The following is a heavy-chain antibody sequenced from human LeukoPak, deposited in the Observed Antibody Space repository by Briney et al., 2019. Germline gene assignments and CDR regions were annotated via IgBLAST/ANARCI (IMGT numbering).Heavy chain of an antibody. D-gene: IGHD4-17*01. CDR3: ARVKSPGDGT. CDR1: GFTFSSYS. V-gene: IGHV4-4*02. CDR2: IYHSGST. J-gene: IGHJ5*02. Sequence: PGGSLRLSCAASGFTFSSYSFNWVRQPPGKGLEWIGEIYHSGSTNYNPSLKSRVTISVDKSKNQFSLKLSSVTAADTAVYYCARVKSPGDGTWGQGTLVTVSS.